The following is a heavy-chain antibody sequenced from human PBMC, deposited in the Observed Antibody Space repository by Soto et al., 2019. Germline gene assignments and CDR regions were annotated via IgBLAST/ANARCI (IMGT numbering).Heavy chain of an antibody. CDR3: QRGTGGATSSGKDQFDY. CDR2: IKQDGSEK. J-gene: IGHJ4*02. V-gene: IGHV3-7*01. D-gene: IGHD1-26*01. CDR1: GFIFGNFW. Sequence: EVQLVESGGGLVQPGGSLRLSCAGSGFIFGNFWMQWVRQAPGKGLEWVSNIKQDGSEKYYVDSVKGRFTISRDNVKNPLYLQRTSLKREDPAVYYCQRGTGGATSSGKDQFDYRGKGTLVPVS.